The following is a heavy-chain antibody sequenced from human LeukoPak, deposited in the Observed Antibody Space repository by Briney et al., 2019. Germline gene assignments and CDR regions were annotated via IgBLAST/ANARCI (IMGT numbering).Heavy chain of an antibody. CDR3: AKYINAGDF. CDR2: IKEDGSEK. J-gene: IGHJ4*02. Sequence: GGSLRLSCVASRFTFSKSWMTWVRQAPGKGLEWVANIKEDGSEKYYVDSVKGRFTISRDNAKNSLYLQMNSLRAEDTAVYYCAKYINAGDFWGQGTLVTVSS. V-gene: IGHV3-7*01. D-gene: IGHD2/OR15-2a*01. CDR1: RFTFSKSW.